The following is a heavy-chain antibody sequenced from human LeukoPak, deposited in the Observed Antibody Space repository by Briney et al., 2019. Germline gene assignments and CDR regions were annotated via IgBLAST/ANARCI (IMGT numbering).Heavy chain of an antibody. CDR3: ARGQLYYYDSSGYSY. J-gene: IGHJ4*02. Sequence: QPGRSLRLSCAASGFTFNSYGMHWVRQAPGKGLEWVAVIWYDGSNKYYADSVKGRFTISRDNSKNTLYLQMNSLRAEDTAVYYCARGQLYYYDSSGYSYWGQGTLVTASS. CDR1: GFTFNSYG. V-gene: IGHV3-33*01. D-gene: IGHD3-22*01. CDR2: IWYDGSNK.